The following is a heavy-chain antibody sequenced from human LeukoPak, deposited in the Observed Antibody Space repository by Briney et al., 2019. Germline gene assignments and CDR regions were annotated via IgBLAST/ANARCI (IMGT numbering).Heavy chain of an antibody. D-gene: IGHD6-13*01. CDR3: ARAAAGLDP. CDR2: IYSGGST. CDR1: GFTFSSYS. J-gene: IGHJ5*02. V-gene: IGHV3-53*01. Sequence: GGSLRLSCAASGFTFSSYSMNWVRQAPGKGLEWVSVIYSGGSTYYADSVKGRFTISRDNSKNTLYLQMNSLRAEDTAVYYCARAAAGLDPWGQGTLVTVSS.